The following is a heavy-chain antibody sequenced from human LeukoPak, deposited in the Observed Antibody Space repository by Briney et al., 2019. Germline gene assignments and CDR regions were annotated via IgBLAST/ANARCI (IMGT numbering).Heavy chain of an antibody. Sequence: PGGSLRLSCAASGFTFSNCAMSWVRQAPGKGLEWVSGVSGSGDSTYYADSVKGRFTISRDNSKSTLYLQMNSLRAEDTAVYYCAKYMSSGYWGQGTLVTASS. V-gene: IGHV3-23*01. J-gene: IGHJ4*02. CDR1: GFTFSNCA. CDR3: AKYMSSGY. CDR2: VSGSGDST. D-gene: IGHD6-19*01.